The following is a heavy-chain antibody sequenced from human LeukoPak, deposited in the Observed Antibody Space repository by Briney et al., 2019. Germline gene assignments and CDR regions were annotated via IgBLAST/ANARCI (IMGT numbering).Heavy chain of an antibody. CDR1: GFTFGDYT. CDR3: VKDYSN. J-gene: IGHJ4*02. V-gene: IGHV3-66*01. D-gene: IGHD2-15*01. CDR2: IYSGGST. Sequence: GGSLRLSCTASGFTFGDYTMNWVRQAPGKGLEWVSVIYSGGSTYYADSVKGRFTMSRDNAKNTLFLQMNSLRAEDTAVYYCVKDYSNWGQGTLVTVSS.